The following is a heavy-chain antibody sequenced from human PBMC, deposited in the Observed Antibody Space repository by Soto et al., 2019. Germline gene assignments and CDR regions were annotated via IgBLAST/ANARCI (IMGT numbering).Heavy chain of an antibody. D-gene: IGHD1-7*01. Sequence: GVSLRLSCAASGFTFSSYAMHWVRQAPGKGLEWVAVISYDGSNKYYADSVKGRFTISRDNSKNTLYLQMNSLRAEDTAVYYCARDSLELPLGWFDPWGQGTLVTVSS. CDR3: ARDSLELPLGWFDP. CDR1: GFTFSSYA. J-gene: IGHJ5*02. CDR2: ISYDGSNK. V-gene: IGHV3-30-3*01.